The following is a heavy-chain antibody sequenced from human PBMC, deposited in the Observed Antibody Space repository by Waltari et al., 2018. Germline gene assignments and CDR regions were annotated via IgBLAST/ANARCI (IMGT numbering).Heavy chain of an antibody. V-gene: IGHV1-2*02. CDR2: INAKNGGT. J-gene: IGHJ6*03. Sequence: QVQLVQSGAEVKKPGASVKVSCQASGYTFTDYYIHWVRQAPGQGLGWLGWINAKNGGTNYPPKVRDRVTMTTDTSISTAYMEVTGLRYDDTAVYYCARVPFPAVTSTFVYYYYMDVWGKGTTVTVSS. D-gene: IGHD4-17*01. CDR1: GYTFTDYY. CDR3: ARVPFPAVTSTFVYYYYMDV.